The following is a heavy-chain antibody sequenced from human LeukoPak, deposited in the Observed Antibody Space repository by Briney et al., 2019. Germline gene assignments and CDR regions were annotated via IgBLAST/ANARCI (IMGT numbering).Heavy chain of an antibody. V-gene: IGHV3-21*01. CDR3: ARDYYYDSSGYYADY. Sequence: GGSLRLSCAASGFTFATDSMNWVRQAPGKGLEWVSSISSSSYHIYYADSVKGRFTISRDNAKNSLYLQMNSLRAEDTAVYYCARDYYYDSSGYYADYWGQGTLVTVSS. CDR1: GFTFATDS. J-gene: IGHJ4*02. D-gene: IGHD3-22*01. CDR2: ISSSSYHI.